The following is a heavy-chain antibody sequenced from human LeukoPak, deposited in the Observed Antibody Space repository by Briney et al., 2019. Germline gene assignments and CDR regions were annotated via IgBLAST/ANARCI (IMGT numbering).Heavy chain of an antibody. CDR1: GFTFSSYG. CDR3: ARDPRGEQPFDY. V-gene: IGHV3-33*01. J-gene: IGHJ4*02. CDR2: IWYDGSNK. Sequence: GRSLRLSCAASGFTFSSYGMHWVRQAPGKGLEWVAVIWYDGSNKYYADSVKGRFTISRDNSKNTLYLQMNSLRAEDTAVYYCARDPRGEQPFDYWGQGTLVTVSS. D-gene: IGHD3-16*01.